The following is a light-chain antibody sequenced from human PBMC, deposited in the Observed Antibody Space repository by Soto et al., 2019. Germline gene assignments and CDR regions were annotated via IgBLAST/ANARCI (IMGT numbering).Light chain of an antibody. CDR2: DAS. Sequence: IVMTQSPATLSLSPGARATLSCRASQSVDTSLVWYQQKPGQAPRLLIYDASNRATGIPARFSGSGSVTDFTLTIISMQPEDFAVYYCQQRANRPPWTFGQGTKVEIK. CDR1: QSVDTS. CDR3: QQRANRPPWT. J-gene: IGKJ1*01. V-gene: IGKV3-11*01.